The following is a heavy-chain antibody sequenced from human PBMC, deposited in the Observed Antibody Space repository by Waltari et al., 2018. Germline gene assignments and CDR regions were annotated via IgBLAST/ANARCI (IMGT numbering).Heavy chain of an antibody. Sequence: EVQLVESGGGLVQPGRSLRLSCVASGFTFDHYAMHWVRQAPGKGLEWVSGISWGSGDIGYADSVKGRFTISRDNAKNSLYLQMNSLTIEDTALYFCAKDMGGGFYYDYGMDVWGQGTTVTVSS. J-gene: IGHJ6*02. D-gene: IGHD3-16*01. CDR3: AKDMGGGFYYDYGMDV. CDR1: GFTFDHYA. CDR2: ISWGSGDI. V-gene: IGHV3-9*01.